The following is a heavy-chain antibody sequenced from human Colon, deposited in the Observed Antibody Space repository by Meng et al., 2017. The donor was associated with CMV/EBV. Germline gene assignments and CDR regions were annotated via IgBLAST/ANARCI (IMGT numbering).Heavy chain of an antibody. CDR3: VRDADAGGGSDY. J-gene: IGHJ4*02. V-gene: IGHV1-2*02. Sequence: ASVKVSCKASGYTFTGYYMHWVRQAPGQGLEWMGWINPNSGGTNYAQKFQGRVTMTRDTSISTAYMELSRLRSDDTAVYYCVRDADAGGGSDYWGQGTLVTVSS. CDR2: INPNSGGT. CDR1: GYTFTGYY.